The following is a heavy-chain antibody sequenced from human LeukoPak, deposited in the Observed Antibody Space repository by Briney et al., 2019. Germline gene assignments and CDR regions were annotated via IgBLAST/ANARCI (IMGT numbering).Heavy chain of an antibody. V-gene: IGHV3-23*01. CDR2: ISASGGST. D-gene: IGHD3-22*01. J-gene: IGHJ6*03. Sequence: GGSLRLSCAASGFTFSSYAINWVRQAPGKGLEWVSSISASGGSTYYADSVKGRFTISRDNSKNTLYLQMNSLRAEDTAVYYCAKDQYDSSGYFSYYYYYYMDVWGKGTTVTISS. CDR1: GFTFSSYA. CDR3: AKDQYDSSGYFSYYYYYYMDV.